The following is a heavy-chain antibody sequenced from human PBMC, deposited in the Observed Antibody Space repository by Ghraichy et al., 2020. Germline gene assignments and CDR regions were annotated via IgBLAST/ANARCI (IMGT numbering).Heavy chain of an antibody. Sequence: ASVKVSCKSSGFSFTSNSINWVRQAPGQGLEWMGLISVYNGKTDYAQKFQGRVTMTTDTSTNTAYLELMSLKSDDTAVYFCALSAYSGFEYLDYWGQGTLVTVSS. D-gene: IGHD5-12*01. V-gene: IGHV1-18*04. CDR1: GFSFTSNS. J-gene: IGHJ4*02. CDR3: ALSAYSGFEYLDY. CDR2: ISVYNGKT.